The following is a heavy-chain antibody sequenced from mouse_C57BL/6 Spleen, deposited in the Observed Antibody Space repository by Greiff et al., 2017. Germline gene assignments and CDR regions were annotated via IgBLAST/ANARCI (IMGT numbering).Heavy chain of an antibody. CDR1: GFTFGNYW. CDR3: TDQYYYGSRWYCDV. Sequence: EVMLVESGGGLVQPGGSMKLSCVASGFTFGNYWMNWVRQSPEKGLEWVAQIRLKSANYDTHYAESVKGRFTISRDDSKSSVYLQMNNLRAEDTGIDYCTDQYYYGSRWYCDVWGTGTTVTVSS. D-gene: IGHD1-1*01. J-gene: IGHJ1*03. V-gene: IGHV6-3*01. CDR2: IRLKSANYDT.